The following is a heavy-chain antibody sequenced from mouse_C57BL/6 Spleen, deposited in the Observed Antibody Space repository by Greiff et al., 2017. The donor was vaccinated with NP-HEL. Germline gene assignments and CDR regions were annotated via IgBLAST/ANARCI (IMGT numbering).Heavy chain of an antibody. D-gene: IGHD2-3*01. CDR1: GYAFSSSW. Sequence: VQLQQSGPELVKPGASVKISCKASGYAFSSSWMNWVKQRPGKGLEWIGRIYPGDGDTNYNGKFKGKATLTADKSSSTAYMQLSSLTSEDSAVYFCARSLPLDGYYAMDYWGQGTSVTVSS. J-gene: IGHJ4*01. CDR2: IYPGDGDT. V-gene: IGHV1-82*01. CDR3: ARSLPLDGYYAMDY.